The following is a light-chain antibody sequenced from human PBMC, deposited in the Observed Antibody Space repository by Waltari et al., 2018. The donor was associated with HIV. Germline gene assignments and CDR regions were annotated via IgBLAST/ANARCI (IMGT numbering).Light chain of an antibody. CDR2: DVS. J-gene: IGLJ1*01. CDR3: CSYAGSSTYV. CDR1: SSDLGCYHY. V-gene: IGLV2-23*02. Sequence: QSALTHPASVSGSPGQSITLPCPGTSSDLGCYHYVSWYQQHPGKAPKLMIYDVSKRPSGVSNRFSGSKAGNTASLTISGLQAEDEADYYCCSYAGSSTYVFGTGTKVTVL.